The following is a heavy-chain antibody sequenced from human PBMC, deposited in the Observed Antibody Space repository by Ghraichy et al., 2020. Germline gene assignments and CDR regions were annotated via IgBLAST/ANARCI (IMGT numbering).Heavy chain of an antibody. D-gene: IGHD6-19*01. V-gene: IGHV3-53*01. CDR2: IYSGGST. Sequence: GGSLRLSCAASGFTVSSNYMSWVRQAPGTGLEWVSVIYSGGSTYYADSVKGRFTISRDNSKNTLYLQMNSLRADDTAVYYCARGRIAVAGGGDCWGQGTLVTVSS. CDR3: ARGRIAVAGGGDC. J-gene: IGHJ4*02. CDR1: GFTVSSNY.